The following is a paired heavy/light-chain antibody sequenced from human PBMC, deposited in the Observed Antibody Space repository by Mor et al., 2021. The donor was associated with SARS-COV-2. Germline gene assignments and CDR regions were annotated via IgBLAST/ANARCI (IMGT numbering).Heavy chain of an antibody. CDR3: ASVQWRGVSYFDY. J-gene: IGHJ4*02. V-gene: IGHV3-48*03. CDR2: ISSSDSAT. CDR1: GFTFSSYE. Sequence: EVQLVESGGGLVQPGGSLRLSCAASGFTFSSYEMIWVRQAPGKGLEWVSYISSSDSATYYADSVKGRFSISRDNAKNSLYLQMNGLRAEDTAVYYCASVQWRGVSYFDYWGQGTLVTVSS. D-gene: IGHD1-26*01.
Light chain of an antibody. Sequence: DIQMTQSPSSLSASVGDRVTITCRASQGISNYLAWFQQKPGKAPKSLIYAASSLQSGVPSKFSGSGSGTDFTLTINSLQPEDFATYYCQQYNSFPLTFGGGTRVEIK. J-gene: IGKJ4*02. V-gene: IGKV1-16*02. CDR2: AAS. CDR1: QGISNY. CDR3: QQYNSFPLT.